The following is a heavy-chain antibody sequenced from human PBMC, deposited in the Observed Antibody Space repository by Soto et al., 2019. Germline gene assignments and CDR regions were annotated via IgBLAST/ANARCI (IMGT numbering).Heavy chain of an antibody. J-gene: IGHJ3*01. D-gene: IGHD4-4*01. CDR3: ATQPTALSNNYRGGAFDF. Sequence: SETLSLTCTVSGGPISSGGYYWSWIRQHPGKGLEWIGYIYYSGSTYYNPSLTSRVTISADTSKNQFSLTLTSVTAADTAVYYCATQPTALSNNYRGGAFDFWGQGTMVTVSS. V-gene: IGHV4-61*08. CDR1: GGPISSGGYY. CDR2: IYYSGST.